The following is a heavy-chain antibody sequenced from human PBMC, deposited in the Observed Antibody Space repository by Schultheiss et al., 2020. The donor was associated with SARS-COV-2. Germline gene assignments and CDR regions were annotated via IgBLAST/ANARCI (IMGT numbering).Heavy chain of an antibody. CDR1: GFSLSTSGVG. Sequence: SGPTLVKPTQTLTLTCTFSGFSLSTSGVGVGWIRQPPGKALEWLALIYWDDDKRYSPSLKSRLTITKDTSKNQVVLTMTNMDPVDTATYYCARILSYGTIPDVWGQGTAVPVSS. D-gene: IGHD5-18*01. CDR2: IYWDDDK. V-gene: IGHV2-5*02. J-gene: IGHJ6*02. CDR3: ARILSYGTIPDV.